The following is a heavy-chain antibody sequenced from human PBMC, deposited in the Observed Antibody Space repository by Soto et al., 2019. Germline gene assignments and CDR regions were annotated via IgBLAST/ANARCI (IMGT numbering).Heavy chain of an antibody. Sequence: EVHLVESGGGFIQSGGSLRLSCAASGFNVITNYMNWVRQSPGMGLEWVSVIYTDGRTYYKDSVKGRFTISRDSSTNTLYRQVNGLRDEDTAIYYCARGYWAGGLDAWGQGTTITVSS. CDR2: IYTDGRT. CDR1: GFNVITNY. D-gene: IGHD2-8*02. J-gene: IGHJ6*02. CDR3: ARGYWAGGLDA. V-gene: IGHV3-53*01.